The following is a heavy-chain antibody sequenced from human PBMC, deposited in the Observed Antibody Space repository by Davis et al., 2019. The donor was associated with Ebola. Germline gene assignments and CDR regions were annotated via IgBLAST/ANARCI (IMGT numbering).Heavy chain of an antibody. CDR2: INSDGSST. V-gene: IGHV3-74*01. D-gene: IGHD3-3*01. CDR3: ARGRGYYDFWSGYYTDEGMDV. Sequence: GESLKISCAASGFTFSSYWMHWVRQAPGKGLVWVSRINSDGSSTSYADSVKGRFTISRDNSKNTLYLQMNSLRAEDTAVYYCARGRGYYDFWSGYYTDEGMDVWGQGTTVTVSS. J-gene: IGHJ6*02. CDR1: GFTFSSYW.